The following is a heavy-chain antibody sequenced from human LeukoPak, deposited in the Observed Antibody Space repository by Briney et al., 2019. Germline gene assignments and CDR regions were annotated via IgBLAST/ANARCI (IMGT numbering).Heavy chain of an antibody. V-gene: IGHV5-51*01. D-gene: IGHD3-9*01. Sequence: GESLKIPCKGSGYSFTSYWIGWVRQLPGKGLEWMGIIYPGDSDTRYSPSFQGQVTISADKSISTAYLQWSSLKASDTAMYYCARHRNDILTGYCDYWGQGTLVTVSS. CDR1: GYSFTSYW. CDR3: ARHRNDILTGYCDY. J-gene: IGHJ4*02. CDR2: IYPGDSDT.